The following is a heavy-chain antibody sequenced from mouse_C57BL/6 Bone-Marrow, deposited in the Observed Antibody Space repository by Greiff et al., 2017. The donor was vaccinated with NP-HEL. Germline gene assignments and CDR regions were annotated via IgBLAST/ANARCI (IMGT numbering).Heavy chain of an antibody. CDR2: IWRGGST. CDR3: ASIYYGYDGYYAMDY. J-gene: IGHJ4*01. CDR1: GFSLTSYG. D-gene: IGHD2-2*01. V-gene: IGHV2-5*01. Sequence: VQLQQSGPGLVQPSQRLSITCTVSGFSLTSYGVHWVRQSPGKGLEWLGVIWRGGSTDYNAAFMSRLSITKDNSKSQVFFKMNSLQADDTAIYYCASIYYGYDGYYAMDYWGQGTSVTVSS.